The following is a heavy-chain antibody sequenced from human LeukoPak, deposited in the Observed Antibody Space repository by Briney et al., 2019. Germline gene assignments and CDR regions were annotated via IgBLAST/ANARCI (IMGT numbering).Heavy chain of an antibody. CDR2: IYSGGNT. J-gene: IGHJ5*02. CDR1: GFIVSSYY. Sequence: GGSLRLSCAASGFIVSSYYMSWVRQAPGKGLEWVSVIYSGGNTNYADSVKGRFTISRDNSKNTLYLQVNSLRAEDTAVYYCAKGGPGFSWFDPWGQGTLVTVSS. CDR3: AKGGPGFSWFDP. V-gene: IGHV3-53*01. D-gene: IGHD3-10*01.